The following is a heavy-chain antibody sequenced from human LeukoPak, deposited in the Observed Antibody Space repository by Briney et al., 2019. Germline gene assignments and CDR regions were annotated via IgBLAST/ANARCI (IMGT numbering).Heavy chain of an antibody. V-gene: IGHV3-53*01. CDR1: GFTVSSNY. D-gene: IGHD1-26*01. CDR3: ARDFGGSFDAFDI. J-gene: IGHJ3*02. CDR2: IYSGGST. Sequence: GGSLRLXCAASGFTVSSNYMRWVRQAPGKGLEWVSVIYSGGSTYYADSVKGRFTISRDNSKNTLYLQTNSLRAEDTAVYYCARDFGGSFDAFDIWGQGTMVTVSS.